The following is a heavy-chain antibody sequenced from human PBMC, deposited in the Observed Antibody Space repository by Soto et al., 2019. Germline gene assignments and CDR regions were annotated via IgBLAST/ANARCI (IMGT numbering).Heavy chain of an antibody. D-gene: IGHD2-21*01. Sequence: QVQLVQSGAEVKKPGAAVKVSCKASGYIFIHYYIHWVRQAPGQVLEWMAIINPNGGSTYYAQKYQGRVTVTSDTSTRTVSMKLTSLGSDDTAVYFCARSLLQGDFWGQGTLVTVAS. CDR1: GYIFIHYY. CDR3: ARSLLQGDF. CDR2: INPNGGST. J-gene: IGHJ4*02. V-gene: IGHV1-46*01.